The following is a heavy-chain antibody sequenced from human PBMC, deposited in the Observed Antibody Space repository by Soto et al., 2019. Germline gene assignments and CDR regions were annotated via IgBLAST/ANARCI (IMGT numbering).Heavy chain of an antibody. V-gene: IGHV3-21*01. Sequence: PGESLTLSCADSGFTFSIYSMNWIRQVSGKGLEWVSSISSSSSNIYYADSVKGRFTISRDNAKNSLYLQMNSLRAEDTAVYYCARVGLATIILYGMDVWGQGTTVTVSS. CDR2: ISSSSSNI. CDR1: GFTFSIYS. J-gene: IGHJ6*02. CDR3: ARVGLATIILYGMDV. D-gene: IGHD5-12*01.